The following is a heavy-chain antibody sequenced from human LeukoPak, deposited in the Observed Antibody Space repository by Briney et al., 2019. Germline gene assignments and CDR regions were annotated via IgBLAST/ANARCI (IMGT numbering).Heavy chain of an antibody. J-gene: IGHJ4*02. CDR3: ARAAQHSGTKYQDSTLGSGDY. CDR1: GYTFTSYG. D-gene: IGHD2-15*01. Sequence: GASVKVSCKASGYTFTSYGISWVRQAPGQGLEWMGWISAYNGNTNYAQKLQGRVTMTTDTSTSTAYMELRSLRSDDTAVYYCARAAQHSGTKYQDSTLGSGDYWGQGTLVTVSS. V-gene: IGHV1-18*01. CDR2: ISAYNGNT.